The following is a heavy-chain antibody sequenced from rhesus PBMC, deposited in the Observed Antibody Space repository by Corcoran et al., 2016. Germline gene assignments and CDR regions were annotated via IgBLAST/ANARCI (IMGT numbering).Heavy chain of an antibody. CDR1: GFTFSSYY. CDR2: INTGGGST. D-gene: IGHD1-1-1*01. J-gene: IGHJ4*01. CDR3: AKDSIPYSWNYEGGAYFDY. V-gene: IGHV3-8*01. Sequence: EVQLVESGGGVVQPGGSLRLSCTGSGFTFSSYYMYWVRQGPGKGLEWVSAINTGGGSTWYTDSVKGRFTISKENAKNTLYLQMDSLRAEDTAVYYCAKDSIPYSWNYEGGAYFDYWGQGV.